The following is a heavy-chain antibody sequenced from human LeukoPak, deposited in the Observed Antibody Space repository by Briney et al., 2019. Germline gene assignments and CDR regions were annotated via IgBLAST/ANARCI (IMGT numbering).Heavy chain of an antibody. CDR2: ISAYNGNT. D-gene: IGHD5-12*01. CDR1: GYTFTRYG. V-gene: IGHV1-18*01. Sequence: ASVEVSCKASGYTFTRYGISWVRQAPGQGLEWIGWISAYNGNTNHAQKLQGRVNMTTDTSTSTAYMELRSLRSDETAVYYCARDPGRESGYGARYYYYYGMDVWGQGTTVTVSS. CDR3: ARDPGRESGYGARYYYYYGMDV. J-gene: IGHJ6*02.